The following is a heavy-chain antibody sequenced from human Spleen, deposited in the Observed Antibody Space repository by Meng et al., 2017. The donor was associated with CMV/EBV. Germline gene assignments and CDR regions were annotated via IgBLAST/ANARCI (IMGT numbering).Heavy chain of an antibody. CDR3: ARGDCSSDSCYPDAFDI. D-gene: IGHD2-2*01. CDR1: YRFPIYW. V-gene: IGHV5-51*01. Sequence: YRFPIYWIGWARKLPGKGLEWMGIRHPGDSDTRYSQSFQGQVTISADKYISTAYLQWSNLRASDTAIYYCARGDCSSDSCYPDAFDIWGQGTLAPSPQ. J-gene: IGHJ3*02. CDR2: RHPGDSDT.